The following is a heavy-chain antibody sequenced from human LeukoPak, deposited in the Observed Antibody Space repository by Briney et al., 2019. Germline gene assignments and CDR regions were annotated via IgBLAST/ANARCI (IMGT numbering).Heavy chain of an antibody. V-gene: IGHV1-46*01. CDR1: GYTFTSYD. CDR2: INPSGGST. CDR3: ARDLESGSYRVGY. J-gene: IGHJ4*02. D-gene: IGHD1-26*01. Sequence: ASVKVSCKASGYTFTSYDINWVRQATGQGLEWMGIINPSGGSTSYAQKFQGRVTMTRDTSTSTVYMELSSLRSEDTAVYYCARDLESGSYRVGYWGQGTLVTVSS.